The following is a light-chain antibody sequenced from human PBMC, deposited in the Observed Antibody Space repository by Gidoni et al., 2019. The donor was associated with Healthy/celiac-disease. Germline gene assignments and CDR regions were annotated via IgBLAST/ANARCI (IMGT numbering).Light chain of an antibody. CDR3: QQCYSTPFT. V-gene: IGKV1-39*01. CDR1: QSISSY. J-gene: IGKJ3*01. Sequence: DLQMPHSPFSLSASVGDSVTITYLESQSISSYLNWYQQKPGKAPKLLIYAASSLQSGVPSRFSGSGSGTDFTLTISSLQPEDVAIYYCQQCYSTPFTFGHGTKVEIK. CDR2: AAS.